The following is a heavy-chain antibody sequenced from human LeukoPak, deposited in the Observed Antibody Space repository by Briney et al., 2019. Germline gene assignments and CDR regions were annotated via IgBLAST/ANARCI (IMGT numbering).Heavy chain of an antibody. CDR3: ARGGFDILTGYSLYYFDY. CDR2: INPNSGGT. J-gene: IGHJ4*02. CDR1: GYTFTGYY. D-gene: IGHD3-9*01. Sequence: ASVKVSCKASGYTFTGYYMHWVRQAPGQGLEWMGWINPNSGGTNYAQKFQGRVTMTRDTSTSTAYMELRNLRYDDTALYYCARGGFDILTGYSLYYFDYWGQGTLVTVSS. V-gene: IGHV1-2*02.